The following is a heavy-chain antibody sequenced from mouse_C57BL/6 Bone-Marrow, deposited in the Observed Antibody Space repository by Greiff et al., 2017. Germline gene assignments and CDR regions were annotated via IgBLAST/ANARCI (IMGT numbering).Heavy chain of an antibody. CDR2: FHPYNDDT. V-gene: IGHV1-47*01. D-gene: IGHD2-12*01. CDR3: ARFRYDYWYFDV. CDR1: GYTFTTYP. Sequence: QVQLKESGAELVKPGASVKMSCKASGYTFTTYPIEWMKQNHGKSLEWIGNFHPYNDDTKYNEKFKGKATLTVEKSSSTVYLELSRLTSDDSAVYYCARFRYDYWYFDVWGTGTTVTVSS. J-gene: IGHJ1*03.